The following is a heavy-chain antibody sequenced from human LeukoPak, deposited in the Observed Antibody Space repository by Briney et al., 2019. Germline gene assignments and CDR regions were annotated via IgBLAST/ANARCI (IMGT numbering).Heavy chain of an antibody. J-gene: IGHJ4*02. CDR2: ISGDGGST. V-gene: IGHV3-43*02. CDR3: AKIRPQDGFDY. CDR1: GFSFSDTA. Sequence: GGSLRVSSVHSGFSFSDTAMHRVCQAPGKGLEWVSLISGDGGSTYYADSVKGRFTITRGNSKNSLYLQMNSLRTEDTALYYGAKIRPQDGFDYWGQGTLVIVSS.